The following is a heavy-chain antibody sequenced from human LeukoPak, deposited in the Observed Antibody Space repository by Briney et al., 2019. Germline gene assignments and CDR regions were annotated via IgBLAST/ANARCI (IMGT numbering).Heavy chain of an antibody. D-gene: IGHD3-16*02. J-gene: IGHJ4*02. Sequence: GASVKVSCKASGGTFSSYAISWVRQAPGQGLEWMGRIIPILGIANYAQKFQGRVTITADKSTSTAYMELSSLRSEDTAVYYCARDLPYYDYVWGSYRSDYFDYWGQGTLVTVSS. CDR1: GGTFSSYA. CDR2: IIPILGIA. CDR3: ARDLPYYDYVWGSYRSDYFDY. V-gene: IGHV1-69*04.